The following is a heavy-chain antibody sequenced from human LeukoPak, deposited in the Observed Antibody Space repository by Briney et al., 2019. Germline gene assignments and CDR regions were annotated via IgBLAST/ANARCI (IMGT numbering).Heavy chain of an antibody. CDR3: ARDEEYCSGGSCYSEWFDP. J-gene: IGHJ5*02. D-gene: IGHD2-15*01. CDR2: INPNSGGT. CDR1: GYTFTGYY. V-gene: IGHV1-2*02. Sequence: ASVKVSCKASGYTFTGYYMHWVRQAPGQGLEWMGWINPNSGGTNYAQKLQGRVTMTTDTSTSTAYMELRSLRSDDTAVYYCARDEEYCSGGSCYSEWFDPWGQGTLVTVSS.